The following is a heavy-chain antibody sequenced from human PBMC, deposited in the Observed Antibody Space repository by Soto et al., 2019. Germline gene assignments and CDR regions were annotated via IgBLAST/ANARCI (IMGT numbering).Heavy chain of an antibody. V-gene: IGHV3-30*07. CDR2: TSYDGSKN. D-gene: IGHD3-3*01. J-gene: IGHJ5*02. CDR3: TKGDSSGYFDPSTGYSTPDH. CDR1: GFTFSRSP. Sequence: QVHLVESGGGVVQPGRALRLSCVASGFTFSRSPMHWVRQAPGKGLEWVAYTSYDGSKNFYADSVTGRVTISRDNSQNTLFLQMSSLRGDDTATYYCTKGDSSGYFDPSTGYSTPDHWGQGTLVTVSS.